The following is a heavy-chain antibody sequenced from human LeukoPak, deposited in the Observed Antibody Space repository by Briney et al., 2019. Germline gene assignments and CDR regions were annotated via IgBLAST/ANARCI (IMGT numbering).Heavy chain of an antibody. CDR1: GYTLTELS. CDR3: ATDGRRYSYGPADY. CDR2: FDPEDGET. Sequence: ASVNVSCTVSGYTLTELSMHWVRQPPGKGLGWMGGFDPEDGETIYAQKFQGRLTMTEDTSTDTAYMELSSLRSEDTAVYYCATDGRRYSYGPADYWGQGTLVTVYS. D-gene: IGHD5-18*01. V-gene: IGHV1-24*01. J-gene: IGHJ4*02.